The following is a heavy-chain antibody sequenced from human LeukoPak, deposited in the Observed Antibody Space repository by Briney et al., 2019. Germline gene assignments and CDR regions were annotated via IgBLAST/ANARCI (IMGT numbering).Heavy chain of an antibody. CDR2: IRSKAYGGTT. D-gene: IGHD5-18*01. V-gene: IGHV3-49*03. CDR3: TRDADTAIVPDY. J-gene: IGHJ4*02. Sequence: RSLRLSCTVSGFTFGDYAMSWFSQAPGKGREWVGFIRSKAYGGTTEYATSVKGRFTISRDDSKTIAYLQMNILKTEDTAVYYCTRDADTAIVPDYWGQGTLVTVSS. CDR1: GFTFGDYA.